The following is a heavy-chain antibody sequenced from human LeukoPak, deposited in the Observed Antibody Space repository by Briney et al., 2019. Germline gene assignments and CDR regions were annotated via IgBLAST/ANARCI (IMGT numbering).Heavy chain of an antibody. CDR3: AKDYGDYVGNAFDI. Sequence: PGGSLRLSCAASGFTFSSYGMHWGRPAPGKGLEWVAVIWYDGSNKYYADSVKGRFTISRDNSKNTLYLQMNSLRAEDTAVYYCAKDYGDYVGNAFDIWGQGTMVSVSS. J-gene: IGHJ3*02. CDR2: IWYDGSNK. V-gene: IGHV3-33*06. D-gene: IGHD4-17*01. CDR1: GFTFSSYG.